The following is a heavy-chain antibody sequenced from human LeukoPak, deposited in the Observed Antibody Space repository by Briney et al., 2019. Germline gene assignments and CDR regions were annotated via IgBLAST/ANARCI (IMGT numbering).Heavy chain of an antibody. D-gene: IGHD3-22*01. Sequence: ASVKVSCKASVYTFTRYYMHWVRQAPGQGLEWMGIINPSGGSTTYAQKFQGRVTMTRDTSTSTVYMEVSSLRSEDTAVYYCARVSSGLHYWGQGTLVTVSS. J-gene: IGHJ4*02. CDR1: VYTFTRYY. V-gene: IGHV1-46*01. CDR2: INPSGGST. CDR3: ARVSSGLHY.